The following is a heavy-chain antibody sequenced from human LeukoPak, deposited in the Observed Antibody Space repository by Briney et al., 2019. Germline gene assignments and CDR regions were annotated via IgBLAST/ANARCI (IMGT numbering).Heavy chain of an antibody. J-gene: IGHJ5*02. D-gene: IGHD3-3*01. CDR3: AKDPKRFGVVSWFDP. CDR1: GFTFSSYA. Sequence: PGGPLRLSCAASGFTFSSYAMSWVRQAPGKGLEWVSAISGSGGSTYYADSVKGRFTISRDNSKNTLYLQMNSLRAEDTAVYYCAKDPKRFGVVSWFDPWGQGTLVTVSS. CDR2: ISGSGGST. V-gene: IGHV3-23*01.